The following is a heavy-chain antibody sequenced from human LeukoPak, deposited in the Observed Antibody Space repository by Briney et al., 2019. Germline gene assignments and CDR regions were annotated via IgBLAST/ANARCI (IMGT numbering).Heavy chain of an antibody. CDR1: GGSISSSTYN. D-gene: IGHD2-21*02. V-gene: IGHV4-39*01. Sequence: ASETLSLTCTVSGGSISSSTYNWAWIRQPPGKGLEWIGTVYYSVSTYYNPSLKSRVTISVDTSKNQFSLKLSSVTAADTSVYYCARHRGVVVTAIDYWGKGTLVTVSS. J-gene: IGHJ4*02. CDR3: ARHRGVVVTAIDY. CDR2: VYYSVST.